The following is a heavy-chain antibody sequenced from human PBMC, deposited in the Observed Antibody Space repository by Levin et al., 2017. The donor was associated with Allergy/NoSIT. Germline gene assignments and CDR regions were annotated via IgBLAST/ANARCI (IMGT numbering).Heavy chain of an antibody. CDR3: ARTGIFGVENYYYYGMDV. J-gene: IGHJ6*02. Sequence: GESLKISCKASGYTFTSYDINWVRQATGQGLEWMGWMNPNSGNTGYAQKFQGRVTMTRNTSISTAYMELSSLRSEDTAVYYCARTGIFGVENYYYYGMDVWGQGTTVTVSS. V-gene: IGHV1-8*01. D-gene: IGHD3-3*01. CDR2: MNPNSGNT. CDR1: GYTFTSYD.